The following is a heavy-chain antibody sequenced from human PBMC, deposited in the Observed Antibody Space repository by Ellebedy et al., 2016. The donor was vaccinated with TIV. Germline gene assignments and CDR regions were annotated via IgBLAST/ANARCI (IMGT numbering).Heavy chain of an antibody. CDR3: ARAAEMPTSPPSDAFDI. CDR2: LYGRGTT. V-gene: IGHV3-53*01. Sequence: GESLKISCAASGFSVRSNYMSWIRQAPGKGLEWVAVLYGRGTTYHVQSVRGRFTISRDRYKNKLYLQMNSLRAEDTAVYYCARAAEMPTSPPSDAFDIWGQGTMVTVSS. J-gene: IGHJ3*02. D-gene: IGHD5-24*01. CDR1: GFSVRSNY.